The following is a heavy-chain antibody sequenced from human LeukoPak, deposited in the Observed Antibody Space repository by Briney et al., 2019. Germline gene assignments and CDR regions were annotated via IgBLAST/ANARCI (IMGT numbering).Heavy chain of an antibody. Sequence: PSETLSLSCIVSGGSISSYYWNWIRQPPGKGLEWIGYIYFSGSTIYNPSLKSRVTISVDTSKNQLSLNLSSVTASDTAVYYCARSPCSSTSCQRKGAFDIWGQGTVVTVSS. J-gene: IGHJ3*02. CDR2: IYFSGST. CDR3: ARSPCSSTSCQRKGAFDI. D-gene: IGHD2-2*01. CDR1: GGSISSYY. V-gene: IGHV4-59*01.